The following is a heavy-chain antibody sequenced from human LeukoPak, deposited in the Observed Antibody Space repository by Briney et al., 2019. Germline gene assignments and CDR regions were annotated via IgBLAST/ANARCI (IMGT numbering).Heavy chain of an antibody. CDR3: ARDHGYYDILTGSYPLYFFDS. V-gene: IGHV1-2*02. J-gene: IGHJ4*02. Sequence: ASVKVSCKASGYTFTDYYIHWVRQAPGQGLEWMGWINPDSGATNYPQKFQGRVTMTRDTSISTAYMELTRLRSDDSAVYYCARDHGYYDILTGSYPLYFFDSWGQGTLVTVSS. D-gene: IGHD3-9*01. CDR1: GYTFTDYY. CDR2: INPDSGAT.